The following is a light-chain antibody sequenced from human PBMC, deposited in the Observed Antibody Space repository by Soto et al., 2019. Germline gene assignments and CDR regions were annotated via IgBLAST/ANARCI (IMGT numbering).Light chain of an antibody. CDR1: HSVSSIY. J-gene: IGKJ2*01. CDR3: QQYGSSPPYT. V-gene: IGKV3-20*01. CDR2: GAS. Sequence: EIVLTQSPGTLSLSPGERATLSCRASHSVSSIYLAWYQQKPGQAPRLLIYGASSRATGIPDRFSGSGPGTDFTLTISRLGPEDFAVYYCQQYGSSPPYTFGQGTKVEIK.